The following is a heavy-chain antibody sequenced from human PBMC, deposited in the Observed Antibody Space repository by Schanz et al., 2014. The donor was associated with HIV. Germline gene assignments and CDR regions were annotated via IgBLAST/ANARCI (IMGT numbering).Heavy chain of an antibody. Sequence: QVQLVQSGAEVKKPGSSVKVSCKASGGTFMTYAISWVRQAPGPGLEWMGWINPNSGGADSAQKFQGRVTMTRDTSISTAYLELSRLRSEDTAVYYCATGPGLVGAIDYWGQGTLVIVSS. J-gene: IGHJ4*02. CDR3: ATGPGLVGAIDY. CDR1: GGTFMTYA. V-gene: IGHV1-2*02. D-gene: IGHD1-26*01. CDR2: INPNSGGA.